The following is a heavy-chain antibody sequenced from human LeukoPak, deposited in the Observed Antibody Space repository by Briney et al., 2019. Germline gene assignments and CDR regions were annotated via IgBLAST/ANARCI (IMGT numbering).Heavy chain of an antibody. Sequence: ASVKVSCKASGYTFTSYGISWVRQAPGQGLEWMGWISAYNGNTNYAQKFQGRVTMTRDTSTSTVYMELSSLRSEDTAVYYCARNNWNYDAFDIWGQGTMVTVSS. D-gene: IGHD1-7*01. CDR3: ARNNWNYDAFDI. V-gene: IGHV1-18*01. CDR1: GYTFTSYG. J-gene: IGHJ3*02. CDR2: ISAYNGNT.